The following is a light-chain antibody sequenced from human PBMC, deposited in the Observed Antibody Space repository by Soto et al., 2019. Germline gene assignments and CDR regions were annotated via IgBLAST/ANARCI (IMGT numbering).Light chain of an antibody. CDR2: GVT. CDR3: YSYAGRNIWV. Sequence: QSALAQPPSASGSPGQSVTISCTGSGSDIGADNFVSWYQQHPGKAPKLMIFGVTERPSGVPDRFSGSKSGNTASLTVSGLQADDGAVYYCYSYAGRNIWVFGGGTKLTV. V-gene: IGLV2-8*01. J-gene: IGLJ3*02. CDR1: GSDIGADNF.